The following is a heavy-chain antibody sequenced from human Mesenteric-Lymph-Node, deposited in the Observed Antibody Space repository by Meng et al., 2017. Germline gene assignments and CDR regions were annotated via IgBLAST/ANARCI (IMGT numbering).Heavy chain of an antibody. CDR1: GGSISSGSYY. Sequence: SETLSLTCTVSGGSISSGSYYWSWIRQPAGKGLEWIGSIYTSGSTNYNPSLRSRVTISVDASKNQFSLRLTSVTAAETAMYYCAREIGARSGYIYWGQGMLVTVSS. V-gene: IGHV4-61*02. CDR3: AREIGARSGYIY. CDR2: IYTSGST. D-gene: IGHD5-18*01. J-gene: IGHJ4*01.